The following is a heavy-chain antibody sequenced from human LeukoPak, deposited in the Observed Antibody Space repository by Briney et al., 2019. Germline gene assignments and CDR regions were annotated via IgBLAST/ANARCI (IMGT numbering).Heavy chain of an antibody. CDR1: GFTFSSYE. CDR2: VSNSGSTI. V-gene: IGHV3-48*03. J-gene: IGHJ4*02. D-gene: IGHD4-17*01. CDR3: ASPWDYGAH. Sequence: GGSLRLSCAASGFTFSSYEMNWVRQAPGMGLEWVSYVSNSGSTIYYADSVKGRFTMSRDNAKNSLYLQMNSLRAEDTAVYYCASPWDYGAHWGQGTLVTVSS.